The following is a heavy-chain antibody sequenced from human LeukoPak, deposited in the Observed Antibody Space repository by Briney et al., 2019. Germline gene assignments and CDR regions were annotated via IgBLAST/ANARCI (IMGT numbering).Heavy chain of an antibody. V-gene: IGHV4-59*01. Sequence: SETLSLTCTVSDDSITMYYWTWIRQPPGKGLEWIGYVDHTGSSKFNPSLNGRVSISRDTSNNFFSLRLRSVTAADTAVYFCARGRVSSSTWYSTYYYFFYMDFWGKGTTVTVSS. CDR3: ARGRVSSSTWYSTYYYFFYMDF. CDR2: VDHTGSS. J-gene: IGHJ6*03. D-gene: IGHD4-11*01. CDR1: DDSITMYY.